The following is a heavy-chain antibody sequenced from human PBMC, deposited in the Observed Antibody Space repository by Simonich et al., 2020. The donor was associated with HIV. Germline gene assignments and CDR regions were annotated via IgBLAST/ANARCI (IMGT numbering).Heavy chain of an antibody. D-gene: IGHD7-27*01. CDR3: ARHHELGMGWFDP. Sequence: QVQLQQWGAGLLKPSETLSLTCAVYGGSFSSYYWSWIRQPPGKGLEWIGEIYHSGTTNYNPSRKSRGTISVDTSKNQFSRKLSSVTAADTAVYYCARHHELGMGWFDPWGQGTLVTVSS. J-gene: IGHJ5*02. CDR1: GGSFSSYY. CDR2: IYHSGTT. V-gene: IGHV4-34*01.